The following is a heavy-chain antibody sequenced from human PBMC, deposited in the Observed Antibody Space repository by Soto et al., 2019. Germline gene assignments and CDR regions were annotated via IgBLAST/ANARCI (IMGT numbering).Heavy chain of an antibody. CDR1: AYTFTSYD. J-gene: IGHJ5*02. CDR2: MNPNSGNT. Sequence: ASVKVSCTASAYTFTSYDINWVRQATGQGPEWMGWMNPNSGNTGYAQKFQGRVTLTRNTSISTAYMELSSLRSEDTAVYYCARDLGYCSGGSCRNWFDPWGQGTLVTVSS. D-gene: IGHD2-15*01. V-gene: IGHV1-8*01. CDR3: ARDLGYCSGGSCRNWFDP.